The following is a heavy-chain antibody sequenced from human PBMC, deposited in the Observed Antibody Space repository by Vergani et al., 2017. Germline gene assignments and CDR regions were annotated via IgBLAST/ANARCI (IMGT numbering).Heavy chain of an antibody. V-gene: IGHV3-66*03. Sequence: EVQLVESGGGLIQPGGSLRLSCAASGFTVSSNYMSWVRQAPGKGLEWVSVIYSGGSTYYADSVKGRFTISRDNSKNTLYLQMNSLRAEDTAVYYCAKDQEYSSSWYANYYYYMDVWGKGTTVTVSS. CDR3: AKDQEYSSSWYANYYYYMDV. J-gene: IGHJ6*03. CDR1: GFTVSSNY. CDR2: IYSGGST. D-gene: IGHD6-13*01.